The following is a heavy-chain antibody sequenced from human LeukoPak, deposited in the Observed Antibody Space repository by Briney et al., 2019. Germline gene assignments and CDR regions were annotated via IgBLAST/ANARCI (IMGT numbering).Heavy chain of an antibody. Sequence: ASVKVSCKASGYTFTSYGVHWARQALGQRLEWMGWINAGNGNTKYSQEFQGRVTITRDTSATTAYLELSSLRSEDMAVYYCARGNGYSYGYWYFDLWGRGTLVTVSS. D-gene: IGHD5-18*01. CDR1: GYTFTSYG. CDR3: ARGNGYSYGYWYFDL. V-gene: IGHV1-3*03. CDR2: INAGNGNT. J-gene: IGHJ2*01.